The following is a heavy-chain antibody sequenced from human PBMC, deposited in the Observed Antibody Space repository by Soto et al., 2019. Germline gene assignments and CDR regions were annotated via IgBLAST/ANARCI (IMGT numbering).Heavy chain of an antibody. CDR3: VRGDCSGGTCYGGY. D-gene: IGHD2-15*01. J-gene: IGHJ4*02. V-gene: IGHV3-33*01. Sequence: QVQLVESGGGVVQPGGSLRLSCEASGFTFRDYGFHWVRQAPGKGLEWVAVIYYDGSGSDYEDSVRGRFIFSRDISTNTLYLAMNSLRSEDMAVYYSVRGDCSGGTCYGGYWGQGTLVTVSS. CDR1: GFTFRDYG. CDR2: IYYDGSGS.